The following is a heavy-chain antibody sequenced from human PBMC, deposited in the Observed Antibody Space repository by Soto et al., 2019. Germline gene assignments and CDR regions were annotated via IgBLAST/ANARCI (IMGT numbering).Heavy chain of an antibody. Sequence: QVQLQESGPGLVKPSETLSLTCTVSGGSISSYYWSWIRQPPGKGLEWIGYIYYSGSTNYNPSLKSRVTISVDTSKNQFSLKLSSVTAADTSVYYCARRAGEDYWFDPWGQGTLVTVSS. J-gene: IGHJ5*02. CDR2: IYYSGST. CDR1: GGSISSYY. D-gene: IGHD3-16*01. V-gene: IGHV4-59*08. CDR3: ARRAGEDYWFDP.